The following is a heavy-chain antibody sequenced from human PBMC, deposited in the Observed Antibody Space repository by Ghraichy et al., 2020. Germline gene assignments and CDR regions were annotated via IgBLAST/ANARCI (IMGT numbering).Heavy chain of an antibody. CDR2: ISFEGSNK. Sequence: GGSLRLSCAASGFTFSSYGMHWVRQAPGSGLEWVAVISFEGSNKYYADSVKGRFTISRDNSKNTLYLQMDSLRAEDTAVYYCAKDYSGNYYYYYGMDVWGQGTRVTVSS. CDR3: AKDYSGNYYYYYGMDV. D-gene: IGHD1-26*01. V-gene: IGHV3-30*18. CDR1: GFTFSSYG. J-gene: IGHJ6*02.